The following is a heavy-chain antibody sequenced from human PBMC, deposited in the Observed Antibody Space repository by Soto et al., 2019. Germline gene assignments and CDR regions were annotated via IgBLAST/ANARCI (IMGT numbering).Heavy chain of an antibody. J-gene: IGHJ6*02. CDR3: ARAPRSGSWYYYGMDV. CDR1: GFTFSSYS. CDR2: ISSSSYI. Sequence: GGSLRLSCAASGFTFSSYSMNWVRQAPGKGLEWVSSISSSSYIYYADSVKGRFTISRDNAKNSLYLQMNSLRAEDTAVYYCARAPRSGSWYYYGMDVWGQGTTVTVSS. V-gene: IGHV3-21*01. D-gene: IGHD6-13*01.